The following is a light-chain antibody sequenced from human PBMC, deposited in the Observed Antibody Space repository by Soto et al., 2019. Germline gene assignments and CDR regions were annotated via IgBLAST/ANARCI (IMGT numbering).Light chain of an antibody. Sequence: DIHMTQSPSTLSASVGYRFTITCGASQSVRSWLAWYQQKPGRAPKFLIYHASSLESGVPSRFRGSGSGTEFTLTISNLPPDDFETYYCQQYDNYPLTFGGGTKVDIK. CDR3: QQYDNYPLT. V-gene: IGKV1-5*01. CDR2: HAS. CDR1: QSVRSW. J-gene: IGKJ4*01.